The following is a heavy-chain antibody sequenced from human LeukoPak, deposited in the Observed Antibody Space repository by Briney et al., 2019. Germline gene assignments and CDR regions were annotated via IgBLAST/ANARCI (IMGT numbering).Heavy chain of an antibody. Sequence: ASVKVSCKTSGYTFTAYHVHWVRQAPGQGLEWMGWMNPKNGDTNYAQRFQGRVTMTGDTSINTAYLELTRLTSHDTAVYYCARDETSSSDNAFDIWGQGTMVTVSS. D-gene: IGHD6-6*01. CDR2: MNPKNGDT. CDR3: ARDETSSSDNAFDI. V-gene: IGHV1-2*02. CDR1: GYTFTAYH. J-gene: IGHJ3*02.